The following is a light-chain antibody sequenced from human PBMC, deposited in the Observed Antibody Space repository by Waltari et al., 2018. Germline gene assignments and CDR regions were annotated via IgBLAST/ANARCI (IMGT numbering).Light chain of an antibody. V-gene: IGLV1-44*01. CDR3: AAWDSRLNGVV. CDR2: IDN. J-gene: IGLJ2*01. Sequence: QSVLTQPPSASGTPGQRVSISCSGSASNIGSDSVHWYQQPPGAAPKLLIYIDNRRPSGVPDRVPGSKSGTSAALAISGLQAEDEADYYCAAWDSRLNGVVFGGGTRLTVL. CDR1: ASNIGSDS.